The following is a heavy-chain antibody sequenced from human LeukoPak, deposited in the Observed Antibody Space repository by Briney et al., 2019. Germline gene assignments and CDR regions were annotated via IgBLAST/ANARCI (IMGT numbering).Heavy chain of an antibody. Sequence: KPSETLSLTCAVDGGSFSGYYWSWIRQPPGKGLEWIGEINHSGSTNYNPSLKSRVTISVDTSKNQFSLKLSSVTAADTAVYYCARANHSSSWSSDYWGQGTLVTVSS. CDR3: ARANHSSSWSSDY. V-gene: IGHV4-34*01. D-gene: IGHD6-13*01. CDR2: INHSGST. J-gene: IGHJ4*02. CDR1: GGSFSGYY.